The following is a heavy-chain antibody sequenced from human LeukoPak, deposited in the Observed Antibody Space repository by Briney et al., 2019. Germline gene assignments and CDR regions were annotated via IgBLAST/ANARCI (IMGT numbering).Heavy chain of an antibody. Sequence: SETLSLTCTVSGGSISNYYWTWIRQPAGKGLEWIGRISTSGSTNHNPSLKSRITMSVDTSKNQFSLNLNSVTAADTAVYYCARYCRGNSCPNPATFDYWGQGTLVTVSS. V-gene: IGHV4-4*07. J-gene: IGHJ4*02. CDR3: ARYCRGNSCPNPATFDY. CDR1: GGSISNYY. D-gene: IGHD2-2*01. CDR2: ISTSGST.